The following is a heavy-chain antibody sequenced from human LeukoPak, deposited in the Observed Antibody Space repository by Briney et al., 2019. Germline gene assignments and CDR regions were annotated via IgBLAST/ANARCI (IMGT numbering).Heavy chain of an antibody. CDR1: GFTFSRYN. J-gene: IGHJ4*02. V-gene: IGHV3-21*01. Sequence: PGGSLRLSCAASGFTFSRYNMNWVRQAPGKGLEWVSSISRTSSYIYYADSVKGRFTISRDNAQNSLYLQMNSLRVEDTAVYYCARVLETACTGGSCYSGLDYWGQGTLVTVSS. D-gene: IGHD2-15*01. CDR2: ISRTSSYI. CDR3: ARVLETACTGGSCYSGLDY.